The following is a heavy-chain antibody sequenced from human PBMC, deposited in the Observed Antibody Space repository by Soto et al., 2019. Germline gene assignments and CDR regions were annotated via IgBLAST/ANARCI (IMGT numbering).Heavy chain of an antibody. CDR3: ARDKDQLPTD. CDR1: GATFSTHT. J-gene: IGHJ1*01. D-gene: IGHD2-2*01. CDR2: IIPMLGIA. Sequence: QVHLVQSGAELKKPGSSMKVACRASGATFSTHTIIWVRQAPGQGLEWGGRIIPMLGIANYAQKFQGRVTITADKSTSTAYMALSSLTSEDTAIYYCARDKDQLPTDWGQGTLVTVSS. V-gene: IGHV1-69*08.